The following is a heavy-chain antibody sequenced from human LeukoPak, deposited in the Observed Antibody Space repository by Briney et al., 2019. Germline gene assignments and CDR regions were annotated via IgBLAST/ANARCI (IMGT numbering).Heavy chain of an antibody. V-gene: IGHV3-7*01. Sequence: GGSLRLSCAASGFTFRNYWMSWVRQAPGKGLEWVANIKQDGSEKYYVDSVKGRFTISRDNAKNSLYLQMNSLRAEDTAVYYCAGDRWRGAPDYFDCWGQGTLVTVSS. CDR2: IKQDGSEK. D-gene: IGHD1-26*01. J-gene: IGHJ4*02. CDR3: AGDRWRGAPDYFDC. CDR1: GFTFRNYW.